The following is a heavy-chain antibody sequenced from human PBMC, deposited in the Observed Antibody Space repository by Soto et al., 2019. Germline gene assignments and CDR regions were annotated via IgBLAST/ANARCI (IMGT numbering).Heavy chain of an antibody. CDR2: IWYDGSNK. Sequence: GGSLRLSCAASGFTFSSYGMHWVRQAPGKGLEWVAVIWYDGSNKYYADSVKGRFTISRDNSKNRLYLKMNSLRAEDTAVYYCARDREPQGSTQIFDYWGQGTLVTVSS. J-gene: IGHJ4*02. CDR3: ARDREPQGSTQIFDY. CDR1: GFTFSSYG. D-gene: IGHD1-26*01. V-gene: IGHV3-33*01.